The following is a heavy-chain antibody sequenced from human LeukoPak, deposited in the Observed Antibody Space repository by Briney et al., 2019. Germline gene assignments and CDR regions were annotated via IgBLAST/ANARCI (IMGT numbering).Heavy chain of an antibody. CDR1: GGSISNYY. J-gene: IGHJ4*02. V-gene: IGHV4-59*08. D-gene: IGHD6-13*01. Sequence: SETLSLTCTVSGGSISNYYWSWIRQPPGKGLEWIGYIYHSGSTNYNSSLKSRITISVDTSKNQFSLKLRSVTAADTAVYYCARKIALRSTHDYWGQGTLVTVSS. CDR3: ARKIALRSTHDY. CDR2: IYHSGST.